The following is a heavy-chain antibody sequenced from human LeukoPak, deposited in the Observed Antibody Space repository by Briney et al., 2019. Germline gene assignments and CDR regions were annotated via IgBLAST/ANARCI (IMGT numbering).Heavy chain of an antibody. V-gene: IGHV4-59*12. D-gene: IGHD1-26*01. CDR3: ARDSPVGNYMDV. CDR1: GGSISSYY. J-gene: IGHJ6*03. Sequence: SETLSLTCTVSGGSISSYYWSWIRQPSGKGLEWIGYIYYSGSTNYNPSFKSRVTISVDTSKNQFSLKLSSVTAADTAVYYCARDSPVGNYMDVWGKGTTVTVSS. CDR2: IYYSGST.